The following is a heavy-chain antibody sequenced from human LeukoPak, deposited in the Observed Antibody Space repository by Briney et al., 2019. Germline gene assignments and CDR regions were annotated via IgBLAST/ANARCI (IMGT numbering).Heavy chain of an antibody. Sequence: PSETLSLTCTVAGGSIRNNYWSWIRQPPGKGLEWIGYVCHSGTTTYNPSLKSRVTISLDTSKNQFSLNLTSVTAADTAMYYCARGNYLTFDFWGQGTLVSVSS. D-gene: IGHD1-7*01. J-gene: IGHJ4*02. CDR1: GGSIRNNY. CDR3: ARGNYLTFDF. CDR2: VCHSGTT. V-gene: IGHV4-59*08.